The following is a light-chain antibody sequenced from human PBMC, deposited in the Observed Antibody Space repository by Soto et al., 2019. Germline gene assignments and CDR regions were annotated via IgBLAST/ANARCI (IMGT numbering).Light chain of an antibody. V-gene: IGLV1-40*01. CDR1: SSNIGAGYD. CDR2: GNT. Sequence: QSVLTQPPSVSGAPGQRVTISCTGSSSNIGAGYDVHWYQQRPGTAPKLLIFGNTNRPSGVPDRFSGSKSGTSASLAINGLQAEDEGDYYCQSYDSTLSARYVFGTGTKVTV. J-gene: IGLJ1*01. CDR3: QSYDSTLSARYV.